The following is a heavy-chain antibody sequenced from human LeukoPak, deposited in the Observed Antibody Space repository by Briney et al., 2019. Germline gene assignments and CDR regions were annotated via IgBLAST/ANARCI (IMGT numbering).Heavy chain of an antibody. CDR2: IWYDGSNK. J-gene: IGHJ4*02. CDR3: ARAPTVVAAFDY. CDR1: GFTFSSYG. D-gene: IGHD2-15*01. V-gene: IGHV3-33*01. Sequence: GGSLRLSCAASGFTFSSYGMDWVRQAPGKGLEWAAVIWYDGSNKYYADSVKGRFTISRDNSKNTLYLQMNSLRAEDTAVYYCARAPTVVAAFDYWGQGTLVTVSS.